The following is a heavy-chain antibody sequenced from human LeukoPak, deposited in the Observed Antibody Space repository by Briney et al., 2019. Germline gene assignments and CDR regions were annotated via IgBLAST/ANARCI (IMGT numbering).Heavy chain of an antibody. Sequence: GASVKVSCKVSGDTLTELSTHWVRQAPGKGLEWMGGFDPEHGEMVYAQKLQGRVTMTEDRSTDTAYMELSSLRSEDTAVYYCARDLVYYYDSSGYRNWFDPWGQGTLVTVSS. V-gene: IGHV1-24*01. CDR2: FDPEHGEM. CDR1: GDTLTELS. CDR3: ARDLVYYYDSSGYRNWFDP. J-gene: IGHJ5*02. D-gene: IGHD3-22*01.